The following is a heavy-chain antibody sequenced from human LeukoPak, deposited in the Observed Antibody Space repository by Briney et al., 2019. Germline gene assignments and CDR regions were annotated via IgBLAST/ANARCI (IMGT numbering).Heavy chain of an antibody. CDR2: VSFSSTTT. J-gene: IGHJ4*02. Sequence: GGSLRLSCAASGFSFSTYSMNWVRQAPGKGLEWVSYVSFSSTTTYYADSVKGRFTISRDNSKNTLYLQMNSLRAEDTAVYYCAKDRRAGSYDYWGQGTLVTVSS. CDR1: GFSFSTYS. CDR3: AKDRRAGSYDY. V-gene: IGHV3-48*01. D-gene: IGHD3-10*01.